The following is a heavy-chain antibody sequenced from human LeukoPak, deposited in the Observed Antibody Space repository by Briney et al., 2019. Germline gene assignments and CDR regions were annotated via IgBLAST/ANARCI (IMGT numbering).Heavy chain of an antibody. V-gene: IGHV1-2*06. J-gene: IGHJ4*02. D-gene: IGHD6-19*01. CDR3: ARGRGGSGWSYFDY. Sequence: GASVKVSCKASGYTFTGYYMHWVRQAPGQGLEWMGRISPNSGGTNYAQKFQGRVTMTRDTSISTAYMELSRLRSDDTAVYYCARGRGGSGWSYFDYWGQGTLVTVSS. CDR1: GYTFTGYY. CDR2: ISPNSGGT.